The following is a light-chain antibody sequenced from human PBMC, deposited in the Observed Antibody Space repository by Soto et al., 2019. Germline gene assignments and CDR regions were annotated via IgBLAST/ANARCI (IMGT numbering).Light chain of an antibody. V-gene: IGKV3-15*01. J-gene: IGKJ4*01. CDR2: EAS. CDR3: QQYNNWPSA. CDR1: QSVSTT. Sequence: EIVMTQSPATLSVSPGERVTLSCRASQSVSTTLAWYQQKPGQAPRFLIYEASTRATGIPARFSGSGSGTEFTLTISSLQSEDSALYYCQQYNNWPSAFGGGTKVEIK.